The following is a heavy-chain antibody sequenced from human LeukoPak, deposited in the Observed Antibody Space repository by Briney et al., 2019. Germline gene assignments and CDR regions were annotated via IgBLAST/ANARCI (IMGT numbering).Heavy chain of an antibody. D-gene: IGHD4-17*01. J-gene: IGHJ4*02. V-gene: IGHV4-39*01. Sequence: SETLSLTCTVSGGSISINTYYWGWIRQPPGKGLEWIGSIYYSGSTYYHPSLKGRVTIPVDTSKNQFSLKLSSVTAADTAVYHCARHGHHGDYDYWGQGTLVTVSS. CDR1: GGSISINTYY. CDR2: IYYSGST. CDR3: ARHGHHGDYDY.